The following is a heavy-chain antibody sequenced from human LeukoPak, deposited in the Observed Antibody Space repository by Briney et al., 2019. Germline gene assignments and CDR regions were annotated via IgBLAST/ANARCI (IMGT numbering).Heavy chain of an antibody. V-gene: IGHV1-3*03. CDR3: ARDRGDYDYVWGTYRYGYFDY. CDR2: INAGNGNT. D-gene: IGHD3-16*02. CDR1: GYTFTSYA. Sequence: GASVKVSCKASGYTFTSYAMNWVRQAPGQRLEWMGWINAGNGNTKYSQEFQGRVTITRDTSASTAYMELSSLRSEDMAVYYCARDRGDYDYVWGTYRYGYFDYWGQGTLVTVSS. J-gene: IGHJ4*02.